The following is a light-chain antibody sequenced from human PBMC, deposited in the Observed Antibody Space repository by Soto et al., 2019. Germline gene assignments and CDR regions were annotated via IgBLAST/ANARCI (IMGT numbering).Light chain of an antibody. V-gene: IGKV1-39*01. CDR1: QAISNY. CDR3: QQCHATPLT. J-gene: IGKJ5*01. CDR2: GAK. Sequence: DIHMTQSPSSLAVSVGDRVTLTCRASQAISNYVNWYQQKPGKAPNLLIFGAKTLQSGVPSRFSGSGYGTDFTLTITTLQPEDVGMYYCQQCHATPLTFGQGTRLEIK.